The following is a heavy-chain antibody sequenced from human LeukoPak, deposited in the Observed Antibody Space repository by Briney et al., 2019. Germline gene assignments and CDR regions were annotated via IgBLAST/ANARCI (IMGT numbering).Heavy chain of an antibody. CDR2: IYYSGST. Sequence: PSETLSLTCTVSGVSISHYYWSWIRQPPGKGLEWIGYIYYSGSTNYNPSLKSRVTISVDTSKNQFSLKLSSVTAADAAVYYCVRGYYDSSGYLISYNWFDPWGQGTLVTVSS. J-gene: IGHJ5*02. V-gene: IGHV4-59*01. CDR3: VRGYYDSSGYLISYNWFDP. CDR1: GVSISHYY. D-gene: IGHD3-22*01.